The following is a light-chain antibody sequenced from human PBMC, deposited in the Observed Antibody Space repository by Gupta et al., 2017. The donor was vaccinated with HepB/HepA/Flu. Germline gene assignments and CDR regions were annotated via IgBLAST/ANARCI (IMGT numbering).Light chain of an antibody. J-gene: IGKJ2*02. CDR1: QSVSSSY. CDR3: QQYGSSPCT. Sequence: QSVSSSYLAWYQQKPGQAPRLLIYGASSRATGIPARFSGSGSGTDFTLTISRLEPEDFAVYYCQQYGSSPCTFGQGTKLEIK. CDR2: GAS. V-gene: IGKV3-20*01.